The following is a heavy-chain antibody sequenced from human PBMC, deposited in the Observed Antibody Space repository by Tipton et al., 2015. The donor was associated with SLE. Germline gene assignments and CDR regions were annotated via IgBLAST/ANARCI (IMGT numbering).Heavy chain of an antibody. CDR3: ARARYYDFWSGYSFDY. D-gene: IGHD3-3*01. J-gene: IGHJ4*02. CDR2: IYYSGST. V-gene: IGHV4-39*07. CDR1: GGSISSSSYY. Sequence: TLSLTCTVSGGSISSSSYYWGWIRQPPGTGLEWIGSIYYSGSTYYNPSLKSRVTISVDTSKNQFSLKLSSVTAADTAVYYCARARYYDFWSGYSFDYWGQGPLVTVSS.